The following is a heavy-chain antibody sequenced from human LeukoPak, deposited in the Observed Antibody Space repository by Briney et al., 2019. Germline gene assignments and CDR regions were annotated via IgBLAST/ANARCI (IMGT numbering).Heavy chain of an antibody. D-gene: IGHD5-18*01. V-gene: IGHV1-69*05. J-gene: IGHJ6*03. CDR2: IIPIFGTA. CDR3: ARSSYGDEGLWKYYYYMDV. CDR1: GGTFSSYA. Sequence: ASVKVACKASGGTFSSYAISRVRQAPGQGLEWVGGIIPIFGTADYGQKSQGRVTITTDESTSTAYMELSSLRSEDTAVYYCARSSYGDEGLWKYYYYMDVWGKGTTVTVSS.